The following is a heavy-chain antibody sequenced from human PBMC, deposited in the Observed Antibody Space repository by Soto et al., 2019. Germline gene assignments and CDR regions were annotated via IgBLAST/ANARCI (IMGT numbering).Heavy chain of an antibody. D-gene: IGHD3-10*01. J-gene: IGHJ6*02. CDR1: GFTFSSYA. CDR2: ISYDGSNK. Sequence: LRLSCAASGFTFSSYAMHWVRQAPGKGLEWVAVISYDGSNKYYADSVKGRFTISRDNSKNTLYLQMNSLRAEDTAVYYCARDLTMVRGVPHYWYYGMDVWGQGTTVTVSS. V-gene: IGHV3-30-3*01. CDR3: ARDLTMVRGVPHYWYYGMDV.